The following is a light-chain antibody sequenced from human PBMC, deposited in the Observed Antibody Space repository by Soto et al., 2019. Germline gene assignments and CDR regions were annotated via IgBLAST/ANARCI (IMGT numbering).Light chain of an antibody. Sequence: QSALNQPASVSGSPGQSITISCTGTSSDVGGYNYVSWYQQHPGKAPKLMIYEVSNRPSGVSNRFSGSKSGNTASLTISGLHAEDDADYYCSSYTSSSIDDVFGTGTKLTVL. CDR1: SSDVGGYNY. V-gene: IGLV2-14*01. CDR2: EVS. J-gene: IGLJ1*01. CDR3: SSYTSSSIDDV.